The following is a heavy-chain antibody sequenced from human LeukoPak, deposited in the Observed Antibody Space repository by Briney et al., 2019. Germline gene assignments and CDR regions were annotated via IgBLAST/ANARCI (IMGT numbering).Heavy chain of an antibody. CDR3: ARGSMATMAY. Sequence: QPGGSLRLSCAASGFTFSSYNMNWVRQAPGKGLEWISYISSSSSTIYYADSVKGRFTISRDNAKNSLYLQMNSLRAEDTAVYYCARGSMATMAYWGQGTLVTVSS. J-gene: IGHJ4*02. D-gene: IGHD5-24*01. CDR1: GFTFSSYN. CDR2: ISSSSSTI. V-gene: IGHV3-48*01.